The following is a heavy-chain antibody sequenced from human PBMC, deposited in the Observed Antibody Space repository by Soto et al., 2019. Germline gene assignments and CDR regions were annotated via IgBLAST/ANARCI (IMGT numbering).Heavy chain of an antibody. Sequence: QAQLVESGGGVVQPGRSLKLSCAASGLTFSHHGMQWVRQAPGKGLEWVAIIWYDGSNQYYADSVKGRFTISRDNSKNTLYLQINGRRVEDTAVYFCARDGGFCSGGTCFLTGEIDRWGQGTLVTVAS. CDR1: GLTFSHHG. D-gene: IGHD2-15*01. CDR2: IWYDGSNQ. CDR3: ARDGGFCSGGTCFLTGEIDR. V-gene: IGHV3-33*01. J-gene: IGHJ5*02.